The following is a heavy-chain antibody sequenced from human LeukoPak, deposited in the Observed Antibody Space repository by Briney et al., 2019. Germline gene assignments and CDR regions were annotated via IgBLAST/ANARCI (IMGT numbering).Heavy chain of an antibody. CDR2: INHSGST. CDR3: ARGLHYYGSGYYFDY. Sequence: SETLSLTCAVYGGSYSGYYWSWIRQPPGKGLEWIGEINHSGSTNYNPSLKSRVTISVDTSKNQFSLKLSSVTAADTAVYYCARGLHYYGSGYYFDYWGQGTLVTVSS. D-gene: IGHD3-10*01. V-gene: IGHV4-34*01. CDR1: GGSYSGYY. J-gene: IGHJ4*02.